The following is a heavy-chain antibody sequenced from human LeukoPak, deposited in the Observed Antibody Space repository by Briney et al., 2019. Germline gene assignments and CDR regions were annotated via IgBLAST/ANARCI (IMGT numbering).Heavy chain of an antibody. Sequence: GGSLRLSCAASGFTFSSYGMTWVRQAPGKGLEWVSAISDNGGRTFYADSVKGRFTISRDNSRNTLFLQMNSLRADDTAVYYCAKDSYDTSIWGQGTLVTVSS. J-gene: IGHJ4*02. CDR3: AKDSYDTSI. V-gene: IGHV3-23*01. D-gene: IGHD3-22*01. CDR1: GFTFSSYG. CDR2: ISDNGGRT.